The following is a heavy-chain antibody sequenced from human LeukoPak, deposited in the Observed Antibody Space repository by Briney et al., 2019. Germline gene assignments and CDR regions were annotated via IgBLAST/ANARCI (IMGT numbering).Heavy chain of an antibody. J-gene: IGHJ6*03. V-gene: IGHV3-23*01. CDR1: GFTFNSDA. CDR3: AKSIRAYYYMDV. Sequence: PGGSLRLSCAASGFTFNSDAMTWVRQAQGKGLEWVSAISGSGGNTNYADSVKGRFTISRDNSKNTLYLQMTSLRAEDTAVYYCAKSIRAYYYMDVWGKGTTVTVSS. CDR2: ISGSGGNT.